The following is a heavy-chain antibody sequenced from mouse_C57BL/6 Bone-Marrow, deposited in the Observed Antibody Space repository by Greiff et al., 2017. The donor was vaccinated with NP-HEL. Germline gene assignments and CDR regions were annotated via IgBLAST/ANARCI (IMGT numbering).Heavy chain of an antibody. D-gene: IGHD2-12*01. CDR2: IDPASGNH. J-gene: IGHJ2*01. CDR3: APSPLRKNY. Sequence: VLLQQSVAELVRPGASVKLSCTASGFNLKNTYMHWVKQRPDQGLAWIGWIDPASGNHQYAPTIQGKATITADTSSNTANQQLSRLTAEDTAIYTCAPSPLRKNYWGQGTTLTVSA. CDR1: GFNLKNTY. V-gene: IGHV14-3*01.